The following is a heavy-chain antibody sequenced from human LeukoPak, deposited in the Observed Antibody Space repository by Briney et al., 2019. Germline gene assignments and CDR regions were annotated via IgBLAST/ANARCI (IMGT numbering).Heavy chain of an antibody. V-gene: IGHV4-34*01. J-gene: IGHJ3*02. CDR1: GGSFSGYY. Sequence: SSETLSLTCAVYGGSFSGYYWSWIRQPPGKGLEWIGEINHSGSTNYNPSLKSRVTISVDTSKNQFSLKLSSVTAADTAVYYCATLKVAAADDAFDIWGQGTMVTVSS. D-gene: IGHD6-13*01. CDR3: ATLKVAAADDAFDI. CDR2: INHSGST.